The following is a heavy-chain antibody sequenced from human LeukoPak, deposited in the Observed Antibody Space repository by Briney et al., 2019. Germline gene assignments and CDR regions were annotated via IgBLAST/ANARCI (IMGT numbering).Heavy chain of an antibody. J-gene: IGHJ4*02. V-gene: IGHV4-4*02. D-gene: IGHD4-23*01. CDR1: GGSISSSNW. CDR3: ARAGGNQLPHPLDY. Sequence: PAGTVSLTCAVSGGSISSSNWWSWVRQPPGKGLEWIGEIYHSGSTNYNPSLMSRDTISVDKSKNQFSLKLSSVTAADTAVYYCARAGGNQLPHPLDYWGQGTLGTVSS. CDR2: IYHSGST.